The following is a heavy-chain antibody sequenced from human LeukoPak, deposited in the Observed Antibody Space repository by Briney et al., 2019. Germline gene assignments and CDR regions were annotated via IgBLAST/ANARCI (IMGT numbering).Heavy chain of an antibody. Sequence: SETLSLTCTVSGGSISSYYWSWIRQPPGKGLEWIGYIYYSGSTNYNPSLKSRVTISVDTSKNQFSLKLSSVTAADTVAYYCARSGGYDCGFDYWGQGTLVTVSS. D-gene: IGHD5-12*01. CDR3: ARSGGYDCGFDY. CDR1: GGSISSYY. CDR2: IYYSGST. V-gene: IGHV4-59*01. J-gene: IGHJ4*02.